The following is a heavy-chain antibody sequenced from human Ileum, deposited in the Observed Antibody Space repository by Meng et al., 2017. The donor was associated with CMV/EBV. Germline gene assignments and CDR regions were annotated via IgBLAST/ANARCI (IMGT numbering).Heavy chain of an antibody. V-gene: IGHV3-30*02. J-gene: IGHJ6*02. Sequence: GGSLRLSCAASGFTFSNYGMHWVRQAPGKGLEWVAFIRFDGSYKYYADSVKGRFTISRDNSKNTLYLQMNSLRAEDTAVYYCAKGGSGSYPNYGMDVWGQGTTVTVSS. CDR3: AKGGSGSYPNYGMDV. D-gene: IGHD1-26*01. CDR1: GFTFSNYG. CDR2: IRFDGSYK.